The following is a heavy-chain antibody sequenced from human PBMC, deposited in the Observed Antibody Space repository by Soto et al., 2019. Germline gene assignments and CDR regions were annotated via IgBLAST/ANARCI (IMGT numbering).Heavy chain of an antibody. V-gene: IGHV1-2*02. D-gene: IGHD1-26*01. CDR2: INAVSGGA. CDR3: ARGGSYYAH. J-gene: IGHJ4*02. CDR1: GATHTIYF. Sequence: QVQLVQSGAEVKQPGASVSVSCKASGATHTIYFIHWLRQAPGQGLEWMGWINAVSGGANYAPRFQGRVDMTRDRSSATAFMELSRLRSADTAVYYCARGGSYYAHWGQGTLVNVSS.